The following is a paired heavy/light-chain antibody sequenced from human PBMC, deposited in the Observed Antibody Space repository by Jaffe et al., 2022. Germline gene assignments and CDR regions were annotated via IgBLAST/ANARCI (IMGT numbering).Heavy chain of an antibody. J-gene: IGHJ4*02. CDR1: GFTFSSYA. D-gene: IGHD3-10*01. CDR2: ISGTTGNT. CDR3: AKGIRYGSAY. Sequence: EVQVLESGGDLVQPGGSLTLSCAGSGFTFSSYAMSWVRQAPGKGLECVSTISGTTGNTYYADSVKGRFTISRDNSKNTLYLQMNSLRAEDTAIYYCAKGIRYGSAYWGQGTLVTVSS. V-gene: IGHV3-23*01.
Light chain of an antibody. V-gene: IGKV2-30*02. CDR3: MQATQWPWT. CDR1: QSLVHSDGNTY. CDR2: KVS. J-gene: IGKJ1*01. Sequence: DVVMTQSPLSLPVTLGQPASISCRSSQSLVHSDGNTYLNWFQQRPGQSPRRLIYKVSNRDSGVPDRFSGSGSGTDFTLNISRVEAEDVGVYYCMQATQWPWTFGQGTKVEIK.